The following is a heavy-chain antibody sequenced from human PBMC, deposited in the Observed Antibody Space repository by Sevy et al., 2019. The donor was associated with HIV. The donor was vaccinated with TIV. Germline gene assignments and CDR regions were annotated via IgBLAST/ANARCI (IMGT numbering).Heavy chain of an antibody. D-gene: IGHD6-13*01. CDR3: ATHAGIAAAGRVFDY. CDR2: TRNKADGYTT. Sequence: GGSLRLSCVASGFTFSDHYMEWVRQAPGKGLEWVGRTRNKADGYTTEYAASVKGRFTISRDESKNSLYVQMNSLKAEDTAVYYCATHAGIAAAGRVFDYWGQGSLVTVSS. CDR1: GFTFSDHY. J-gene: IGHJ4*02. V-gene: IGHV3-72*01.